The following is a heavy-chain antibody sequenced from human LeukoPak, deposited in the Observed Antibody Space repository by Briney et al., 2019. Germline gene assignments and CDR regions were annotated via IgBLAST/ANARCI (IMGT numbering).Heavy chain of an antibody. CDR2: INLDGNEK. J-gene: IGHJ1*01. Sequence: GGSLRLSCATSGFIFSHHWMSWVRQAPGKGLEWVANINLDGNEKYCVDSVKGRFTISRDNAKNSLYLQMNSLRAEDTAVYYCATYSSSNGREFQYWGQGTLVTVSS. CDR3: ATYSSSNGREFQY. CDR1: GFIFSHHW. V-gene: IGHV3-7*01. D-gene: IGHD2-2*01.